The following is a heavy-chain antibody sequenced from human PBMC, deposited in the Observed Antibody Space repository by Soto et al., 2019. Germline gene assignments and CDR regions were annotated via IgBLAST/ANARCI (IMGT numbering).Heavy chain of an antibody. V-gene: IGHV3-33*01. Sequence: QVQLVESGRGVVQPGRSLRLSCVASGFTFSSYGMHWVRQAPGKGLEWVAVIWYNGGNEYYADSVKGRFTISRDNSKNTLYLHMNSLRAEDTAVYYCARDQGASSCYRSYYGMDVWGQGTTVTVSS. J-gene: IGHJ6*02. CDR1: GFTFSSYG. CDR2: IWYNGGNE. D-gene: IGHD6-13*01. CDR3: ARDQGASSCYRSYYGMDV.